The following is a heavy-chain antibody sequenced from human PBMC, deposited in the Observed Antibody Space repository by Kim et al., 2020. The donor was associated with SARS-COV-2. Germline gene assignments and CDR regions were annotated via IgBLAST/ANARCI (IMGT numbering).Heavy chain of an antibody. Sequence: VGSLRLSCAASGFTVSSNYMSWVRQAPGKGLEWVSVIYSGGSTYYADSVKGRFTISRDNSKNTLYLQMNSLRAEDMAVYYCARERRGFNYYFDYWGQGTLVTVSS. CDR2: IYSGGST. CDR1: GFTVSSNY. CDR3: ARERRGFNYYFDY. V-gene: IGHV3-53*01. D-gene: IGHD5-12*01. J-gene: IGHJ4*02.